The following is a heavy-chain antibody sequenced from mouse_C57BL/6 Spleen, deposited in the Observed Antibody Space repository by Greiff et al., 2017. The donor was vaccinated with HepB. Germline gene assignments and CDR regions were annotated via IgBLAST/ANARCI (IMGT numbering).Heavy chain of an antibody. CDR1: GFTFSSYA. Sequence: EVQVVESGGGLVKPGGSLKLSCAASGFTFSSYAMSWVRQTPEKRLEWVATISDGGSYTYYPDNVKGRFTISRDNAKNNLYLQMSHLKSEDTAMYYCAREAGSSYCYFDYWGQGTTLTVSS. V-gene: IGHV5-4*01. J-gene: IGHJ2*01. CDR2: ISDGGSYT. D-gene: IGHD1-1*01. CDR3: AREAGSSYCYFDY.